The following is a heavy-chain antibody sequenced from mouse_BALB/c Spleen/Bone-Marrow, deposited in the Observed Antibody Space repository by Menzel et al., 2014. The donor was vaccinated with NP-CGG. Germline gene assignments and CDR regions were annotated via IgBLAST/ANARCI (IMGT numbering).Heavy chain of an antibody. CDR1: GVSIXTGNYR. V-gene: IGHV3-5*02. CDR3: ARYGNYFDY. CDR2: IYYSGTI. D-gene: IGHD2-1*01. Sequence: EVKLMESGPGLVKPSQTVSLTCTVTGVSIXTGNYRRSWIRQFPGNKLEWIGYIYYSGTITYNPSLTSRTTITRDTSKNQFFLEMNSLTAEDTATYYCARYGNYFDYWGQGTTLTVSS. J-gene: IGHJ2*01.